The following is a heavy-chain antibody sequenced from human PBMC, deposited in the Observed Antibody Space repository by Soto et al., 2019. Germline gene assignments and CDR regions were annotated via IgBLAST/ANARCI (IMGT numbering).Heavy chain of an antibody. D-gene: IGHD3-22*01. J-gene: IGHJ3*02. CDR1: GFTFSSYW. Sequence: PGGSLSRSCAASGFTFSSYWMSWVRQAPGKGPEWVANIKQDGSEKFYVDSLKGQFTISRDNAKNSLFLQMNSLRAEDTAVYYCARGDYYDSSGYYIDALDIWGQGTMVTVSS. V-gene: IGHV3-7*01. CDR3: ARGDYYDSSGYYIDALDI. CDR2: IKQDGSEK.